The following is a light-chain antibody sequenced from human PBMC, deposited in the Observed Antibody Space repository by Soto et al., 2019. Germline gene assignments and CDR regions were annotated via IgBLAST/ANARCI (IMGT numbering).Light chain of an antibody. V-gene: IGLV2-14*01. Sequence: QSVLTQPASVSGSPGQSITISCTGTSSDIGAYNYVSWYQQYPGKAPKLMIYGVTNRPSGVSNRFSGSKTGNTASLTISGLQAEDEADYYCCSHRSCNPYVFGTGTKVTVL. J-gene: IGLJ1*01. CDR1: SSDIGAYNY. CDR2: GVT. CDR3: CSHRSCNPYV.